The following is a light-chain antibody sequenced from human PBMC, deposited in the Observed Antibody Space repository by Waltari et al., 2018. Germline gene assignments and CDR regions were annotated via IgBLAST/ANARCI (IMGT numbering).Light chain of an antibody. CDR2: DVT. CDR1: GSAVGASDS. V-gene: IGLV2-14*03. CDR3: SSQTLDGLVL. J-gene: IGLJ2*01. Sequence: QSALTRPASVSGSPGQSITISGSGVGSAVGASDSLSWHQHHPGKAPQVIIYDVTNRPSGVSDRFSASKSANTASLTISRLQPEDEADYYCSSQTLDGLVLFGGGTRLTVL.